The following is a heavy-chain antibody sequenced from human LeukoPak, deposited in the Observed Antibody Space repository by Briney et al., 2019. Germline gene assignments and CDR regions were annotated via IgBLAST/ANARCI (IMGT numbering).Heavy chain of an antibody. CDR2: IKQDGSEK. Sequence: GGSLRLSCAASGFTFSSHWMSWIRQAPGKGLEWVANIKQDGSEKNYVDSVKGRFTISRDNAKNSLYLEMNSQRAEDTAVYYCTRGGGGSFPHYWGQGTLVTVSS. CDR3: TRGGGGSFPHY. V-gene: IGHV3-7*05. J-gene: IGHJ4*02. D-gene: IGHD2-21*01. CDR1: GFTFSSHW.